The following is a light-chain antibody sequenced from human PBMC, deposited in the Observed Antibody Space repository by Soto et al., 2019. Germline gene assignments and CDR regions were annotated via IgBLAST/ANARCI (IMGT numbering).Light chain of an antibody. CDR3: AAWDDSLSGWV. J-gene: IGLJ3*02. CDR2: SNA. CDR1: SSNIGTNF. Sequence: QSVLTQPPSASRTPGQRVTISCSGSSSNIGTNFVYWYQQLPGTAPKLLIFSNAQRPSGVPDRFSGSRSGTSASLAISGLPSEDEADYYCAAWDDSLSGWVFGGGTKLTVL. V-gene: IGLV1-47*02.